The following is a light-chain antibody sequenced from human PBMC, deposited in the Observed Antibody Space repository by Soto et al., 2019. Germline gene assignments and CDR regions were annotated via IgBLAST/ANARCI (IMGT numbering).Light chain of an antibody. CDR2: DVS. Sequence: QSALTQPASVSGTRGQSITISCTGTSSDVPGSNSVSWYQQHPDKAPQPIIYDVSKRPSGVSPRFSASKSGDTASLTISGLQAEDEADYYCSSYITSSTVIFGGGTKLTVL. CDR1: SSDVPGSNS. V-gene: IGLV2-14*01. J-gene: IGLJ2*01. CDR3: SSYITSSTVI.